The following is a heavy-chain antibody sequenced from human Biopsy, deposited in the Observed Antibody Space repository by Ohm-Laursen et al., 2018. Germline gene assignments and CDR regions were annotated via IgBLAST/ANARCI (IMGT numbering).Heavy chain of an antibody. V-gene: IGHV4-59*08. CDR1: GGSISSDS. Sequence: SQTLSLTGTVSGGSISSDSGSWIRQSPGKALEWIGRIYNTGSTNNTPSLQSRVTISVDTSKNRFSLKLSSVTAADTAVYYCARMDCSGGSCHYYSYGMDVWGQGTTVTVS. D-gene: IGHD2-15*01. CDR3: ARMDCSGGSCHYYSYGMDV. CDR2: IYNTGST. J-gene: IGHJ6*02.